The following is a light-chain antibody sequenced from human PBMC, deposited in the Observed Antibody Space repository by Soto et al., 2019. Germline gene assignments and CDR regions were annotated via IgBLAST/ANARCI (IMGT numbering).Light chain of an antibody. J-gene: IGLJ1*01. Sequence: QSVLSQPASVSGAPGQSMTISCSDTSMNIGGYNFLSLFQQHPGKAPRAIAYVGLTRPSADSTCCSAARSGSTASRTISGLQAEDEAEYYCCSYVGATTYVFGSGTKVNV. CDR3: CSYVGATTYV. V-gene: IGLV2-23*01. CDR1: SMNIGGYNF. CDR2: VGL.